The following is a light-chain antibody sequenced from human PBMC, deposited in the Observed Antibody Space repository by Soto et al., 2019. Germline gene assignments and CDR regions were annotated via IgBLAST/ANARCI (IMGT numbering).Light chain of an antibody. Sequence: DIQMTQSPSSLSASVGDRVTITCQASQDISNYLNWYQQKPGKAPKLLIYDASNLETGVPSRFSGSGSGTDFTFTISSLQHEDIPTYYCQQYDNLPLTFGGGTKVDIK. CDR2: DAS. CDR3: QQYDNLPLT. J-gene: IGKJ4*01. CDR1: QDISNY. V-gene: IGKV1-33*01.